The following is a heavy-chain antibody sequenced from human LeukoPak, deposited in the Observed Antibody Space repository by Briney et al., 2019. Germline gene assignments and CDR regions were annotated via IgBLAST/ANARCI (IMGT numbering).Heavy chain of an antibody. J-gene: IGHJ4*02. Sequence: GGSLRLSCAASGFTSSSYAMHWVRQAPGKGLEYVSAISSNGGSTYYANSVKGRFTISRDNSKNTLYLQMGSLRAEDMAVYYCARGRYSGYDLPFDYWGQGTLVTVSS. D-gene: IGHD5-12*01. V-gene: IGHV3-64*01. CDR2: ISSNGGST. CDR1: GFTSSSYA. CDR3: ARGRYSGYDLPFDY.